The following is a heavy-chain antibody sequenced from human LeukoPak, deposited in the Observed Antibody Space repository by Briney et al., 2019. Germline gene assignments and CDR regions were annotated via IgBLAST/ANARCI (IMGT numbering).Heavy chain of an antibody. CDR2: MKQDGSER. D-gene: IGHD4-23*01. Sequence: GGSLRLSCAASGFTFSSYWMNWVRQAPGKGLEWVANMKQDGSERYYVDSVKGRFTISRDNAKNSLYLQMNSLRAEDTAVYYCARDLDYGGKSNFDYWGQGTLVTVSS. CDR3: ARDLDYGGKSNFDY. J-gene: IGHJ4*02. V-gene: IGHV3-7*01. CDR1: GFTFSSYW.